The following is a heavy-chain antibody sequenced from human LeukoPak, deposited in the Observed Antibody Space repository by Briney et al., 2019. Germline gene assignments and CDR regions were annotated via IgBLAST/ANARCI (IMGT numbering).Heavy chain of an antibody. CDR1: GFTFSSYA. Sequence: GRSLRLSCAASGFTFSSYAMHWVRQAPGKGLEWVAVISYDGSNKYYADSVKGRFTISRDNSKNTLYLQMNSLRAEDTAVYYCAREGYGSGSYYNLYYYYYYMDVWGKGATVTVSS. J-gene: IGHJ6*03. CDR2: ISYDGSNK. V-gene: IGHV3-30*01. D-gene: IGHD3-10*01. CDR3: AREGYGSGSYYNLYYYYYYMDV.